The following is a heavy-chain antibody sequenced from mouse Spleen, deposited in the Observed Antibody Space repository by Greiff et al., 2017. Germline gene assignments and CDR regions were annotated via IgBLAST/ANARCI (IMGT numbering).Heavy chain of an antibody. V-gene: IGHV1-5*01. D-gene: IGHD2-4*01. CDR3: TRLMITFYAMDY. J-gene: IGHJ4*01. CDR1: GYTFTSYW. Sequence: EVQLQQSGTVLARPGASVKMSCKTSGYTFTSYWMHWVKQRPGQGLEWIGAIYPGNSDTSYNQKFKGKAKLTAVTSASTAYMELSSLTNEDSAVYYCTRLMITFYAMDYWGQGTSVTVSS. CDR2: IYPGNSDT.